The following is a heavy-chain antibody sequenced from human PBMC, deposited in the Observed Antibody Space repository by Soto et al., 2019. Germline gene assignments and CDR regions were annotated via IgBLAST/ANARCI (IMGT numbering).Heavy chain of an antibody. CDR2: ISSSGSTI. J-gene: IGHJ6*02. CDR1: GFTFSSYE. Sequence: EVQLVESGGGLVQPGGSLRLSCAASGFTFSSYEMNWVRQAPGKGLEWVSYISSSGSTIYYADSVKGRFTISRDNAKNSLYLQMNSLRAEDTAVYYCARVGGEPYYYYGMDVWGQGTTVTVSS. D-gene: IGHD3-16*01. CDR3: ARVGGEPYYYYGMDV. V-gene: IGHV3-48*03.